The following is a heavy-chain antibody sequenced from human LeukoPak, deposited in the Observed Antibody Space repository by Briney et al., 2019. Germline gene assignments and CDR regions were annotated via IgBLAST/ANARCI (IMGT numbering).Heavy chain of an antibody. J-gene: IGHJ3*02. CDR1: GFTLSSHN. CDR3: ARPGITAFDI. CDR2: ISSSGSIT. Sequence: GGSLRLSCAASGFTLSSHNINWVRQAPGKGLEWVSHISSSGSITYYGDSVKGRITISRDNAKNSVSLYMNSLRAEDSAVYYCARPGITAFDIWGQGTMVTVSS. V-gene: IGHV3-48*01. D-gene: IGHD3-10*01.